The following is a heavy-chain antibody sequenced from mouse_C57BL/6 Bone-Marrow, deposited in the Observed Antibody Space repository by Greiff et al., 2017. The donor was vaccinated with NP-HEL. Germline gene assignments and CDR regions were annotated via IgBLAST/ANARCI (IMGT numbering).Heavy chain of an antibody. Sequence: QVQLQQPGAELVKPGASVKLSCKASGYTFTSYWMHWVKQRPGQGLEWIGMIHPNSGSTNYNEKFKSKATLTVDKSSSTAYMQLSSLTSEDSAVYYCARLLLPYWYFDVWGTGTTVTVSS. J-gene: IGHJ1*03. V-gene: IGHV1-64*01. CDR3: ARLLLPYWYFDV. D-gene: IGHD2-3*01. CDR2: IHPNSGST. CDR1: GYTFTSYW.